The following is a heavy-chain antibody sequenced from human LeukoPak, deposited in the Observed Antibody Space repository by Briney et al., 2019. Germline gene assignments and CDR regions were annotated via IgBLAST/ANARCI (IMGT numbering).Heavy chain of an antibody. Sequence: SETLSLTCTVSGGSISSSSYYWGWIRQPPGKGLEWIGSIYYGGSTYYNPSLKSRVTISVDTSKNQFSLKLSSVTAADTAVYYCATSIYGDYVPRFDYWGQGTLVTVSS. J-gene: IGHJ4*02. D-gene: IGHD4-17*01. CDR3: ATSIYGDYVPRFDY. CDR2: IYYGGST. CDR1: GGSISSSSYY. V-gene: IGHV4-39*01.